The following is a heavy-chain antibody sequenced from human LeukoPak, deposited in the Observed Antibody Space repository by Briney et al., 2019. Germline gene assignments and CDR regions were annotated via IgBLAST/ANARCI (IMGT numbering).Heavy chain of an antibody. CDR1: GGSISSGGYS. CDR3: ARDATLDAFDI. CDR2: IYHSGST. J-gene: IGHJ3*02. V-gene: IGHV4-30-2*01. Sequence: SQTLSLTCTVSGGSISSGGYSWSWIRQPPGKGLEWIGYIYHSGSTYYNPSLKSRVTISVDRSKNQFSLKLSSVTAADTAVYYCARDATLDAFDIWGQGTMVTVSS.